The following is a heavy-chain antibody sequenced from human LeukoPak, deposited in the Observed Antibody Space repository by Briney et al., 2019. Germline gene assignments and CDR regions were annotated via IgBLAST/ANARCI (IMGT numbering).Heavy chain of an antibody. J-gene: IGHJ4*01. CDR3: ARGRAGNYYNHNDY. CDR2: ISGDGSIT. D-gene: IGHD3-10*01. CDR1: GFTISRYW. V-gene: IGHV3-74*01. Sequence: GGSLRLSCAASGFTISRYWMLWVRQAPGKGLVWVSRISGDGSITAYADSVKGRFTISRDNAKNTLYLQMNSLRAEVTAVYYCARGRAGNYYNHNDYWGQGTLVTVSS.